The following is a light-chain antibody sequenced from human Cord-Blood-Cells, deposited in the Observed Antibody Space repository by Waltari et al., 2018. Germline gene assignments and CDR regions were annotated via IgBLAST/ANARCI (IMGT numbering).Light chain of an antibody. V-gene: IGLV2-14*01. CDR3: SSYTSSSTLV. J-gene: IGLJ2*01. CDR2: EVS. Sequence: QSALTQPASVSGSPGQSITISCTGTSSDVGGYNYVSWYQQHPGKAPKLMIYEVSNRPSGGSNRFSGPKSGNTASLTISGLRAEDEADYYCSSYTSSSTLVFGGGTKLTVL. CDR1: SSDVGGYNY.